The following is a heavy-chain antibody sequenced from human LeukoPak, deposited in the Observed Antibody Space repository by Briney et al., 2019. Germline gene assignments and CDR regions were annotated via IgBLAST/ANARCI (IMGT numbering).Heavy chain of an antibody. Sequence: GGSLRLSCAASGFTFSSYSMNWVRQAPGKGLEWVSYISSSSSTICYADSVKGRFTISRDNAKNSLYLQMNSLRAEDTAVYYCASSPTGSTIFGVVNYGMDVWGQGTTVTVSS. V-gene: IGHV3-48*01. CDR2: ISSSSSTI. CDR1: GFTFSSYS. D-gene: IGHD3-3*01. CDR3: ASSPTGSTIFGVVNYGMDV. J-gene: IGHJ6*02.